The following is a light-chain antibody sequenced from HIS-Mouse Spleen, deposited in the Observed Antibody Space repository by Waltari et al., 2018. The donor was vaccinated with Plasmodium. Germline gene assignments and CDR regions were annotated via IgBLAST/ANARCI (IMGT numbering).Light chain of an antibody. CDR2: EGS. Sequence: QSALTQPASVSGSPGQSITISCTGTRSAVGSYNLVSWSQQHPGKAPKLMIYEGSKRPSGVSNRFSGSKSGNTASLTISGLQAEDEADYYCCSYAGSSTFNWVFGGGTKLTVL. CDR1: RSAVGSYNL. V-gene: IGLV2-23*03. CDR3: CSYAGSSTFNWV. J-gene: IGLJ3*02.